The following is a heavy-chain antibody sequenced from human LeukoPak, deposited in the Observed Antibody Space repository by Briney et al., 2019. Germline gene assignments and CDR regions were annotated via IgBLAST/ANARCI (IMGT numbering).Heavy chain of an antibody. V-gene: IGHV3-11*01. CDR1: GFTVSSNY. J-gene: IGHJ4*02. CDR2: ISSSGSTI. CDR3: ARDGMAVAGLDY. D-gene: IGHD6-19*01. Sequence: GGSLRLSCAASGFTVSSNYMSWVRQAPGKGLEWVSYISSSGSTIYYADSVKGRFTISRDNAKNSLYLQMNSLRAEDTAVYYCARDGMAVAGLDYWGQGTLVTVSS.